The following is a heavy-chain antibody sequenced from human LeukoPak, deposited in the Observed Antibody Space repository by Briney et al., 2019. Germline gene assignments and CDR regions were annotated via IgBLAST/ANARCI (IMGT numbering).Heavy chain of an antibody. Sequence: SETLSLTCTVSGGSISSGGYYWSWIRQHPGKGLEWIGSIYHSGSTYYNPSLKSRVTISVDTSKNQFTLKLSSVTAADTAVYYCARGVATYDSSGYDYWGQGTLVTVSS. D-gene: IGHD3-22*01. V-gene: IGHV4-39*06. CDR3: ARGVATYDSSGYDY. CDR1: GGSISSGGYY. J-gene: IGHJ4*02. CDR2: IYHSGST.